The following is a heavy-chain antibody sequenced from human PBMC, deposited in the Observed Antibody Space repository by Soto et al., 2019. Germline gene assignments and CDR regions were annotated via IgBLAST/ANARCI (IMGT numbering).Heavy chain of an antibody. CDR2: IWYDGSNK. Sequence: GGSLRLSCAASGFTFSSYGMHWVRQAPGKGLEWVAVIWYDGSNKYYADSVKGRFTISRDNSKNTLYLQMNSLRAEDTAVYYCARDRDGYRYGSTIDYWDQGTLVTAPQ. J-gene: IGHJ4*02. V-gene: IGHV3-33*01. CDR3: ARDRDGYRYGSTIDY. CDR1: GFTFSSYG. D-gene: IGHD5-18*01.